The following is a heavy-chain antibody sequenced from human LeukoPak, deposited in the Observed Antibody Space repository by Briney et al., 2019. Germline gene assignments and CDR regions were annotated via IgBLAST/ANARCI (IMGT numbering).Heavy chain of an antibody. CDR3: AKSFWWFGEFSPFDY. D-gene: IGHD3-10*01. CDR2: IRYDGSNK. Sequence: GGSLRLSCAASGFTFSTYGMHWVRQAPGKGLEWVAFIRYDGSNKYYADPVKGRFTISRDNSKNMLYLQMNSLRAEDTAVYYCAKSFWWFGEFSPFDYWGQGTLVTVSS. J-gene: IGHJ4*02. V-gene: IGHV3-30*02. CDR1: GFTFSTYG.